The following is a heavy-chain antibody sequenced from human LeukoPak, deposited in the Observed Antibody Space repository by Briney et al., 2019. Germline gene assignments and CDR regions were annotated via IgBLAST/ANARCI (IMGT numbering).Heavy chain of an antibody. Sequence: SETLSLTCAVYGGSFSGYYWSWIRQPPGKGLEWIGEINHSGSTNYNPSLKSRVTISVDTSKNQFSLKLSSVTAADAAVYYCARGGPWFDPWGQGILVTVSS. CDR1: GGSFSGYY. V-gene: IGHV4-34*01. CDR3: ARGGPWFDP. J-gene: IGHJ5*02. CDR2: INHSGST.